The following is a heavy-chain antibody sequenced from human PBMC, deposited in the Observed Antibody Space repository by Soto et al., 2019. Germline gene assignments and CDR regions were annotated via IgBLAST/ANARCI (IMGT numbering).Heavy chain of an antibody. CDR1: GGSFRPYF. CDR2: VYYDGNT. Sequence: PSETLSLTCTVSGGSFRPYFWGWIRQSPALGLEWIGYVYYDGNTKYNPSLRSRVVISIDNSKNQLSLSLMSVTAADTAVYYCARQGPSRPFDYWGQGVLVTVSS. J-gene: IGHJ4*02. V-gene: IGHV4-59*08. D-gene: IGHD6-13*01. CDR3: ARQGPSRPFDY.